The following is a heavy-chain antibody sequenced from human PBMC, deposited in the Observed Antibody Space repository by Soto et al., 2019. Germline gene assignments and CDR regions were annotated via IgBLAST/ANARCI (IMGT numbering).Heavy chain of an antibody. D-gene: IGHD1-1*01. CDR2: ISAHNGNT. J-gene: IGHJ4*02. Sequence: QVHLVQSGAEVKKPGASVKVSCKASGYTFTSYGITWVRQAPGQGLEWMGWISAHNGNTDSAPKLQGRVIVTRDTSASTAYMELRSLRADGTAVEYWGRGRYGDYWGQGALVSVSS. CDR1: GYTFTSYG. CDR3: GRGRYGDY. V-gene: IGHV1-18*01.